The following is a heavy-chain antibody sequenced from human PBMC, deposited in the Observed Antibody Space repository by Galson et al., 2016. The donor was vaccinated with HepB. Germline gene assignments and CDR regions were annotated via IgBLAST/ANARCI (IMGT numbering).Heavy chain of an antibody. CDR1: GYTFTRYS. J-gene: IGHJ4*02. Sequence: SVKVSCKASGYTFTRYSIHWVRQAPGQRPEWMGWVNGGNGNTKYSQRFQDRGTFSYDTSANTAYMELSGLRSEDTAVYYCARSGEYYVSGTFYNVLDNWGQGTLVTVSS. V-gene: IGHV1-3*01. CDR2: VNGGNGNT. D-gene: IGHD3-10*01. CDR3: ARSGEYYVSGTFYNVLDN.